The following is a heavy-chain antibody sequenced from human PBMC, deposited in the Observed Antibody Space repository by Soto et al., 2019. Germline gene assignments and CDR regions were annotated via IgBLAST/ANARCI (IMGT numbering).Heavy chain of an antibody. Sequence: EVQLVESGGGLVQPGASLRLSCAASGFTFSNSWMSWVRQAPGKGLEWVANIKEDGSEKDYVDPVKGRFTITRDTAKNSLYLQMNNLRDEDTAVYFCTRKRFGMDVWGQGTTVTVSS. CDR2: IKEDGSEK. V-gene: IGHV3-7*03. CDR1: GFTFSNSW. CDR3: TRKRFGMDV. J-gene: IGHJ6*02.